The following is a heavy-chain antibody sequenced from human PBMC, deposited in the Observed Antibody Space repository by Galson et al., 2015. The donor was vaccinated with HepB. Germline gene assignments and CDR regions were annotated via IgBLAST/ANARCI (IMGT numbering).Heavy chain of an antibody. D-gene: IGHD2/OR15-2a*01. CDR3: ARYLGDYYGFDI. V-gene: IGHV3-33*01. CDR2: IWFDGSKK. Sequence: AASGSTFSRHGMHWVRQAPGKGLEWVALIWFDGSKKYHAEYLKGRFTISRDNSKNMLYLQMNSLGAEDTAMCYCARYLGDYYGFDIWGQGTMVIVSS. CDR1: GSTFSRHG. J-gene: IGHJ3*02.